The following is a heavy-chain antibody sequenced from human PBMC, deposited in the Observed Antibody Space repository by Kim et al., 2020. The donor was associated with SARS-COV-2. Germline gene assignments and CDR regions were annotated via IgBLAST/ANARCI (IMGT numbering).Heavy chain of an antibody. J-gene: IGHJ5*02. D-gene: IGHD4-17*01. CDR2: ET. V-gene: IGHV1-24*01. Sequence: ETIYAQKFQGRVTMTEDTSTDTAYMELSSLRSEDTAVYYCATSTTVTTSGWFDPWGQGTLVTVSS. CDR3: ATSTTVTTSGWFDP.